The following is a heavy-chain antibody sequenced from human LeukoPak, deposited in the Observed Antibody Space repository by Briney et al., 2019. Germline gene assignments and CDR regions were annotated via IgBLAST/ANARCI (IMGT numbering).Heavy chain of an antibody. J-gene: IGHJ6*02. CDR3: AKCGSGSYSYYYYGMDV. Sequence: AGGSLRLSCAASGFTFSNYAMTWVRQAPGRGLEWVSAIRGSGGSTYYADSVMGRFTVSRDNSKNTLYLQMSSLRAEDTAVYYCAKCGSGSYSYYYYGMDVWGQGTTVTVPS. CDR2: IRGSGGST. CDR1: GFTFSNYA. D-gene: IGHD3-10*01. V-gene: IGHV3-23*01.